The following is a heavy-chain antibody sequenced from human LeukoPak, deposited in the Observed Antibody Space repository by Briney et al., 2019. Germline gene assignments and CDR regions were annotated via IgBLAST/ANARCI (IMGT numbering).Heavy chain of an antibody. V-gene: IGHV3-23*01. Sequence: GGSLRLSCAASGFTFSSSAMSWVRQAPGKGLEWVSSLRGNGGSTEYVDSVRGRFVISRDNSRNTLYLQMNSLRAEDTAVYYCAKSVTAAGTYAFDIWGQGTVVTVSS. D-gene: IGHD6-13*01. CDR2: LRGNGGST. J-gene: IGHJ3*02. CDR1: GFTFSSSA. CDR3: AKSVTAAGTYAFDI.